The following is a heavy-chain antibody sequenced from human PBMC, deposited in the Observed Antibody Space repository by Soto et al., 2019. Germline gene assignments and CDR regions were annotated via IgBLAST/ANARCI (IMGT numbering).Heavy chain of an antibody. D-gene: IGHD6-6*01. CDR2: IYYSGST. V-gene: IGHV4-30-4*01. CDR1: GGSISSGDYY. CDR3: DREIAARPFGFDP. J-gene: IGHJ5*02. Sequence: QVQLQESGPGLVKPSQTLSLTCTVSGGSISSGDYYWSWIRQPPGKGLEWIGYIYYSGSTYYNPSLKSRVTISVDTSKNQFSLKLSSVTAADTAVYYCDREIAARPFGFDPWGQGTLVTVSS.